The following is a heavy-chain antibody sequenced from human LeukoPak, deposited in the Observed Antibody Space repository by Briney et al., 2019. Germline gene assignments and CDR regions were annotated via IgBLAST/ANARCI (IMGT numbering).Heavy chain of an antibody. D-gene: IGHD3-10*01. V-gene: IGHV4-34*01. CDR3: ARSRRATMVRGVAGYFDY. J-gene: IGHJ4*02. Sequence: SETLSLTCAVYGGSFSGYYWSWIRQPPGKGLEWIGEINHSGSTNYNPSLKSRVTISVDTPKNQFSLKLSSVTAADTAVYYCARSRRATMVRGVAGYFDYWGQGTLVTVSS. CDR2: INHSGST. CDR1: GGSFSGYY.